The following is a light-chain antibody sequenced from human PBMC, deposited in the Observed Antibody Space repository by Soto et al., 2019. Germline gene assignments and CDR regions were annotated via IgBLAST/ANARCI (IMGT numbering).Light chain of an antibody. CDR1: QSVGSN. CDR3: QQYNSWPPL. V-gene: IGKV3-15*01. Sequence: EIVLTQSPATLSVSPGERVTLSCRASQSVGSNLAWYHQKPGQAPRLLIYGASTRATGIPARFSGSGSGTDFTLTISCLQSEDFALYYCQQYNSWPPLFGGGTKVEIK. CDR2: GAS. J-gene: IGKJ4*01.